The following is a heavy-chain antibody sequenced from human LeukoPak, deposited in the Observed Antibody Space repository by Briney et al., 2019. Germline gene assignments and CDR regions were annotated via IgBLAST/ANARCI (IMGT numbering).Heavy chain of an antibody. V-gene: IGHV3-9*01. CDR1: GFTFDDYA. J-gene: IGHJ4*02. Sequence: PGRSLRLSCAASGFTFDDYAMHWVRQAPGKGLEWVSGISWNSGSIGYADSVKGRFTISRDNAKNSLYLQMNSLRAEDTAVYYCARDPRAAMVRVFDYWGQGTLVTVSS. D-gene: IGHD5-18*01. CDR3: ARDPRAAMVRVFDY. CDR2: ISWNSGSI.